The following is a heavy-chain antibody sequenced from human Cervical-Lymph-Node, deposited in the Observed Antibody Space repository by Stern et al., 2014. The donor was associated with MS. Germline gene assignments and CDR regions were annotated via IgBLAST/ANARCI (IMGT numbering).Heavy chain of an antibody. CDR1: GYTFTGYY. D-gene: IGHD6-13*01. CDR3: ARNPRGIAAPFDY. V-gene: IGHV1-2*06. CDR2: SNPNSGGT. Sequence: QVQLVQSGAEVKKPGASVKVSCKASGYTFTGYYMHWVRQAPGQELEWMGRSNPNSGGTNYAQKFQGRVTMTRDTSISTAYMELSRLRSDDTAVYYCARNPRGIAAPFDYWGQGTLVTVSS. J-gene: IGHJ4*02.